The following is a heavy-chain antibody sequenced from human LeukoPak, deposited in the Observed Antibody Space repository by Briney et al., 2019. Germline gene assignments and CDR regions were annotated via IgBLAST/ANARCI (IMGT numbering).Heavy chain of an antibody. CDR1: GGSISSSSYY. CDR3: ARVDAGPAYDAFDI. CDR2: IYYSGST. D-gene: IGHD3-10*01. J-gene: IGHJ3*02. V-gene: IGHV4-39*07. Sequence: SEPLSLTCTVSGGSISSSSYYWGWIRQPPGKGLEWIGSIYYSGSTYYNPSLKSRVTISVDTSKNQFSLKLSSVTAADTAVYYCARVDAGPAYDAFDIWGQGTMVTVSS.